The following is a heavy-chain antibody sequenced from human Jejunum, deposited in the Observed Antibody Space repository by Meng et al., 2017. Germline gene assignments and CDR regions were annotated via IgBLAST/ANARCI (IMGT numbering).Heavy chain of an antibody. CDR1: GDSINSSNW. V-gene: IGHV4-4*02. Sequence: QVQVQESGPGLEKPSGTLSLTCAVSGDSINSSNWWSWVRQPPGKGLEWIGDIFHTGSTNYNPSLRSRLTISVDKSKNQFSLKLSSVTAADTAVYYCARALGTYGTFFDYWGQGTLVTVSS. CDR3: ARALGTYGTFFDY. J-gene: IGHJ4*02. CDR2: IFHTGST. D-gene: IGHD2-8*01.